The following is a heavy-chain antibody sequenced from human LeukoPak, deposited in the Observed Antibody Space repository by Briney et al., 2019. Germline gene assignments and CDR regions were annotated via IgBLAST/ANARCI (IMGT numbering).Heavy chain of an antibody. Sequence: SETLSLTCAVSGYSISSGYYWGGIRQPPGKGLEWIGSIYHSGSTYYNPSLKSRVTISVDTSKNQFSLKLSSVTAADTAVYYCARGRGGGDWGYFDYWGQGTLVTVSS. V-gene: IGHV4-38-2*01. CDR1: GYSISSGYY. CDR3: ARGRGGGDWGYFDY. J-gene: IGHJ4*02. D-gene: IGHD2-21*01. CDR2: IYHSGST.